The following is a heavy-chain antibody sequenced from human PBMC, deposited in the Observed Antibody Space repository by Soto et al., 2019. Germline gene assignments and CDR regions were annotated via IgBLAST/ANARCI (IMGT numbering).Heavy chain of an antibody. CDR1: GFTFSSYA. V-gene: IGHV3-23*01. CDR3: ARGYYGSGSYPFDY. CDR2: ISGSGGST. Sequence: GGSLRLSCAASGFTFSSYAMSWVRQAPGKGLEWVSAISGSGGSTYYADSVKGRFTISRDNPKNTLYLQMNSLRAEDTAVYYCARGYYGSGSYPFDYWGQGTLVTVSS. D-gene: IGHD3-10*01. J-gene: IGHJ4*02.